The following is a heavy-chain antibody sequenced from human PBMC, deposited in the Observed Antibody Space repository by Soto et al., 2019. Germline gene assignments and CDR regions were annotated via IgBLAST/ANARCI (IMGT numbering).Heavy chain of an antibody. CDR1: GFTFSSYA. CDR2: ISGSGGST. D-gene: IGHD5-12*01. J-gene: IGHJ6*02. V-gene: IGHV3-23*01. CDR3: AKSGYDRGYYYYGMDV. Sequence: GGSLRLSCAASGFTFSSYAMSWVRQAPGKGLEWVSAISGSGGSTYYADSVKGRFTISRDNSKNTLYLQMNSLRAEDTAVYYCAKSGYDRGYYYYGMDVWGQGTTVTVSS.